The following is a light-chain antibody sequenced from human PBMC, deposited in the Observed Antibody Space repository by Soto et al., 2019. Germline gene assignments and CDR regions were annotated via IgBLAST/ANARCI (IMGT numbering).Light chain of an antibody. CDR3: QQAERFPWT. V-gene: IGKV1-12*01. Sequence: DLEMTQSPNSVSASVGDRVTVTSRASQAISNLLAWYRQKPGKAPELLVYGASTLQSGVPPRFSGSGSGTEFTLTISSFQPEDFGIYFCQQAERFPWTFGQGTRVEIK. J-gene: IGKJ1*01. CDR2: GAS. CDR1: QAISNL.